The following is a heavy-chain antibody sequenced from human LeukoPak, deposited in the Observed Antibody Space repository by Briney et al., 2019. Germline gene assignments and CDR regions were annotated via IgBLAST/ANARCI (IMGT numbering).Heavy chain of an antibody. Sequence: PGGSLRLSCAASGFTVSSNYMSWVRQAPGKGLEWVSVIYSGGSTYYADSVKGRFTISRDNAKNSLYLQMNSLRAEDTAVYYCARDYDFWSGSYYWGQGTLVTVSS. J-gene: IGHJ4*02. CDR3: ARDYDFWSGSYY. CDR2: IYSGGST. V-gene: IGHV3-53*01. CDR1: GFTVSSNY. D-gene: IGHD3-3*01.